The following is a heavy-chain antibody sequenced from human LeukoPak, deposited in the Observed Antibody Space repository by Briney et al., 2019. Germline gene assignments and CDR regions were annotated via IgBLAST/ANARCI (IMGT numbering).Heavy chain of an antibody. CDR3: ARETSQKGAHYMDV. V-gene: IGHV4-59*01. CDR2: IYYSGST. Sequence: SETLSLTCSVSGGSISSYYWSWIRQPPGKGLEWIGYIYYSGSTNYNPSLKSRVTISVDTSKNQFSLKLSSVTAADTAVYYCARETSQKGAHYMDVWGKGTTVTISS. J-gene: IGHJ6*03. D-gene: IGHD3-16*01. CDR1: GGSISSYY.